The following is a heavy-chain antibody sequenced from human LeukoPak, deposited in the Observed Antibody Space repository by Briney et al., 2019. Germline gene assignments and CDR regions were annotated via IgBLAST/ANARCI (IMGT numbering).Heavy chain of an antibody. CDR2: IYYSGST. V-gene: IGHV4-59*01. Sequence: AETLSLTCTVSGGSISSYYWSWIRQPPGQGLEWIGYIYYSGSTNYNPSLKSRVTISVDTSKNQFSLKLSSVTAADTAVYYCARGAYSSSLQFDPWGQGTLVTVSS. D-gene: IGHD6-6*01. CDR3: ARGAYSSSLQFDP. CDR1: GGSISSYY. J-gene: IGHJ5*02.